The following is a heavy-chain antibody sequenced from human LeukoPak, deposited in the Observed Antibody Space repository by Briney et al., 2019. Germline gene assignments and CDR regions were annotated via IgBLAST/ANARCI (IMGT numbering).Heavy chain of an antibody. CDR3: ARRYFDWPNYMDV. CDR2: IYYSGST. J-gene: IGHJ6*03. V-gene: IGHV4-39*07. Sequence: SETLSLTCTVSGGSISSSSYYWGWIRQPPGKGLEWIGSIYYSGSTYYNPSLKSRVTISVDTSKNQFSLKLSSVTAADTAVYYCARRYFDWPNYMDVWGKGTTVTISS. CDR1: GGSISSSSYY. D-gene: IGHD3-9*01.